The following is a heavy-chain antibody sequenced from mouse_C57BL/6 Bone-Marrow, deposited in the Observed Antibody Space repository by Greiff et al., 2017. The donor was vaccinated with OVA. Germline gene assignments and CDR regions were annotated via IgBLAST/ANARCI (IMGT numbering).Heavy chain of an antibody. CDR3: AVSYDSVYYYAMDY. V-gene: IGHV14-2*01. D-gene: IGHD2-12*01. J-gene: IGHJ4*01. Sequence: VQLQQSGAELVKPGASVKLSCTASGFNITDYYMHWVKQRSEQGLEWIGRIDPEDGGTKYAPKFQGKATMTADTSSNTAYLQLSRLTSEDTAAYYCAVSYDSVYYYAMDYWGQGTSVTVSS. CDR2: IDPEDGGT. CDR1: GFNITDYY.